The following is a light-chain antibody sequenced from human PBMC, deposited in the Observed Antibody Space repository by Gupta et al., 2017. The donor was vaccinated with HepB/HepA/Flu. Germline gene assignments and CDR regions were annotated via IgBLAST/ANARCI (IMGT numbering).Light chain of an antibody. J-gene: IGLJ2*01. CDR2: DVS. V-gene: IGLV2-11*01. Sequence: QSALTQPRSVSGSPGQSVNISCTGTISDVGGYDFVSWYQQNPGKAPKLMIYDVSKRPSGVPDRFSGSKSGNTASLTISGLQVEDEADYYCCSYAGSFTLVFGGWTKLTVL. CDR3: CSYAGSFTLV. CDR1: ISDVGGYDF.